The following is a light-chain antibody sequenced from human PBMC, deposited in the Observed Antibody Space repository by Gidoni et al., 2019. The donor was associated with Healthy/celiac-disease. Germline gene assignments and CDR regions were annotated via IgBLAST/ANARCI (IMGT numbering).Light chain of an antibody. J-gene: IGKJ1*01. CDR2: KES. Sequence: DIQMTQSPSTLSASVGDRVTITCRASQSISSWLTWYQQKPWKAPKLLRYKESSLESGVPSRFSVSGSGTEFTLTISSLQPDDFATYYCQQYNSYSWTFGQGTKVEIK. CDR3: QQYNSYSWT. CDR1: QSISSW. V-gene: IGKV1-5*03.